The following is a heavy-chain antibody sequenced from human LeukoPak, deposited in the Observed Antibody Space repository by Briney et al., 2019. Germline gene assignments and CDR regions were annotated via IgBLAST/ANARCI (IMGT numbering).Heavy chain of an antibody. CDR2: ISWNSGSI. Sequence: PGGSLRLSCAASGFTFDDYAMHWVRQAPGKGLEWVSGISWNSGSIGYADSVKGRFTISRDNSKNTLYLQMNSLRAEDTAVYYCARDSSYGFPYDYVWGSYRYTPSDYWGQGTLVTVSS. J-gene: IGHJ4*02. CDR3: ARDSSYGFPYDYVWGSYRYTPSDY. CDR1: GFTFDDYA. D-gene: IGHD3-16*02. V-gene: IGHV3-9*01.